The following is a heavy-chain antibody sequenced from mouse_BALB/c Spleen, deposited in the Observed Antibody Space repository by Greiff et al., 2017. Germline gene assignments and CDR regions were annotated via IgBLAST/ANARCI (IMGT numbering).Heavy chain of an antibody. J-gene: IGHJ3*01. CDR3: ARLDYGSFAY. D-gene: IGHD1-2*01. V-gene: IGHV5-6-5*01. CDR1: GFTFSSYA. CDR2: ISSGGST. Sequence: DVMLVESGGGLVKPGGSLKLSCAASGFTFSSYAMSWVRQTPEKRLEWVASISSGGSTYYPDSVKGRFTISRDNARNILYLQMSSLRSEDTAMYYCARLDYGSFAYWGQGTLVTVSA.